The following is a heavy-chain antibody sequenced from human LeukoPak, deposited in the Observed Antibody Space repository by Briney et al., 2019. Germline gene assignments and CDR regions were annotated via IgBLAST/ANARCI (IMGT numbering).Heavy chain of an antibody. CDR1: GFTVSSNY. CDR3: AKDPSGAAVFGYIH. Sequence: GGSLRLSCAASGFTVSSNYMSWVRQAPGKGLEWVSVIYSGGSTYYADSVKGRFTISRDNSKNTLYLQMNSLRAEDTAVYYCAKDPSGAAVFGYIHWGQGTLVTVSS. D-gene: IGHD5-18*01. CDR2: IYSGGST. J-gene: IGHJ4*02. V-gene: IGHV3-66*01.